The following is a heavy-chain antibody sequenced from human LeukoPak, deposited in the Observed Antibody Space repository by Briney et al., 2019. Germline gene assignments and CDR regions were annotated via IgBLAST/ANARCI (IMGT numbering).Heavy chain of an antibody. CDR3: ARDPITIFGVVIDDAFDI. CDR2: IYTSGST. CDR1: GGSISSSY. D-gene: IGHD3-3*01. J-gene: IGHJ3*02. Sequence: SETLSLTCTVSGGSISSSYWSWIRQPAGKGLEWIGRIYTSGSTNYNPSLKSRVTMSVDTSKNQSSLKLSSVTAADTAVYYCARDPITIFGVVIDDAFDIWGQGTMVTVSS. V-gene: IGHV4-4*07.